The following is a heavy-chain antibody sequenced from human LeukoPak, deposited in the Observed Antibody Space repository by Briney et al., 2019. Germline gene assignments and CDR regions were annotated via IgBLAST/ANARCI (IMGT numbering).Heavy chain of an antibody. D-gene: IGHD3-22*01. CDR1: GFTFTAYL. Sequence: GRSLRLSCAASGFTFTAYLIHWLRQAPGKGLEWVAVMSSDGNAMFYADSVKGRFTISRDNSKNTLYLQMNSLRAKDTAVYYCVRESEYYFDHSASFDYWGQGTLVTVSS. CDR2: MSSDGNAM. V-gene: IGHV3-30-3*01. CDR3: VRESEYYFDHSASFDY. J-gene: IGHJ4*02.